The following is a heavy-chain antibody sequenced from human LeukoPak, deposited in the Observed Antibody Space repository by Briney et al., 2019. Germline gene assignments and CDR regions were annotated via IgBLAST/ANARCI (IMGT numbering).Heavy chain of an antibody. J-gene: IGHJ4*02. CDR3: ASWGLGYYFDY. CDR1: GGSISSSSYY. Sequence: SETLSLTCTVSGGSISSSSYYWGWIRQPPGKGLEWIGSIYYSGSTYYNPSLKSRVTISVDTSKNQFSLKLSSVTAADTAVYYCASWGLGYYFDYWGQGTLVTVSS. D-gene: IGHD7-27*01. V-gene: IGHV4-39*07. CDR2: IYYSGST.